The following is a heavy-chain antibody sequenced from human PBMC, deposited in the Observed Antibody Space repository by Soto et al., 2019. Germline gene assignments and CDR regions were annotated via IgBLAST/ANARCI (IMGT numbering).Heavy chain of an antibody. CDR3: AREEYYYDSSGYVGSGAFDI. J-gene: IGHJ3*02. CDR2: ISAYNGNT. Sequence: QVQLVQSGAEVKKPGASVKVSCKASGYTFTSYGISWVRQAPGQGLEWMGWISAYNGNTNYAQKLQGRVTMTTDTSTSTAYRGLRSLRSGDTAVYYCAREEYYYDSSGYVGSGAFDIWGQGTMVTVSS. D-gene: IGHD3-22*01. CDR1: GYTFTSYG. V-gene: IGHV1-18*04.